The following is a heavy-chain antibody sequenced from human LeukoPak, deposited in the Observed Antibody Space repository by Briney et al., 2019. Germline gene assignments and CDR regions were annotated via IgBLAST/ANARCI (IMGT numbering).Heavy chain of an antibody. Sequence: SETLSLTCAVSGYSISSGYYWGWIRQPPGKGLEWIGSIHHSGNTYYNPSLKSRVTISVDTSKNQFSLKLTSVTAADTAVYYCASRVVPGATYHFHYWGQGILVTVSS. CDR3: ASRVVPGATYHFHY. J-gene: IGHJ4*02. CDR1: GYSISSGYY. D-gene: IGHD2-2*01. V-gene: IGHV4-38-2*01. CDR2: IHHSGNT.